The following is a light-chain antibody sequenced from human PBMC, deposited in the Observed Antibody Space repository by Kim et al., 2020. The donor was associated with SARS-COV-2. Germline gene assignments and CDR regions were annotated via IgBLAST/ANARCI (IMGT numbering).Light chain of an antibody. CDR1: NIGSKS. Sequence: SYELTQPPSVSVAPGKTARITRGGNNIGSKSVYWYQQKSGQAPVLVVFVDSDRPSGIPERLSGSWPGNTATLTVIRVEAGDEADYYCQVWDTYSEHLLFG. CDR3: QVWDTYSEHLL. CDR2: VDS. V-gene: IGLV3-21*03. J-gene: IGLJ2*01.